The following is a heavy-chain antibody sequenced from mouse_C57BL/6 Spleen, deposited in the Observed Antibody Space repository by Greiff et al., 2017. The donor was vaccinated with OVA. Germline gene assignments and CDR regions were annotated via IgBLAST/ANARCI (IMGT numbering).Heavy chain of an antibody. J-gene: IGHJ3*01. CDR1: GYAFSSSW. D-gene: IGHD3-2*02. Sequence: VQLQQSGPELVKPGASVKISCKASGYAFSSSWMNWVKQRPGKGLEWIGRIYPGDGDTNYNGKFKGKATLTADKSSSTAYMQLSSLTSEDSAVYVCARGDSSGYVGFAYWGQGTLVTVSA. CDR2: IYPGDGDT. CDR3: ARGDSSGYVGFAY. V-gene: IGHV1-82*01.